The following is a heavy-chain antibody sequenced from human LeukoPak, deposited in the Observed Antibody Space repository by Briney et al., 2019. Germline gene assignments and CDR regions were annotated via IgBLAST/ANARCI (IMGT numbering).Heavy chain of an antibody. CDR3: AKDPHTGYSFAY. Sequence: GGSLGLSCVFSGFTFSSYAMSWVRQAPGKGLEWVSSLSGSGGSTYYADSVKGRFTISRDNSKNTLYLQVNSLRVEDTAVYYCAKDPHTGYSFAYWGQGTLVTVSS. CDR2: LSGSGGST. V-gene: IGHV3-23*01. J-gene: IGHJ4*02. CDR1: GFTFSSYA. D-gene: IGHD5-18*01.